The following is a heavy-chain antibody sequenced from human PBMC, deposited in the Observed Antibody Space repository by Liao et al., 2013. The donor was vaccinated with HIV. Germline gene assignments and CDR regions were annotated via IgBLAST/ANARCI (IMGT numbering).Heavy chain of an antibody. Sequence: QVQLQESGPGLVKPSETLSLTCTVSGGSISSGSYYWSWIRQPAGKGLEWIGRIYTSGSTNYNPSLKSRVTMSVDTSKNQFSLKLSSVTAADTAVYYCARDQYYDFWSGYYTYYYYYMDVWGKGTTVTVSS. D-gene: IGHD3-3*01. CDR3: ARDQYYDFWSGYYTYYYYYMDV. V-gene: IGHV4-61*02. CDR2: IYTSGST. J-gene: IGHJ6*03. CDR1: GGSISSGSYY.